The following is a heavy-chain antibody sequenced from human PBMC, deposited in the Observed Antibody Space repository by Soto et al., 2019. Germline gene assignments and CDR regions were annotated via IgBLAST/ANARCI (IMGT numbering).Heavy chain of an antibody. CDR1: GGSIISYY. J-gene: IGHJ4*02. D-gene: IGHD3-10*01. CDR3: ARAPRGNYGYPSYFDY. V-gene: IGHV4-59*01. Sequence: SETLSLTCTVSGGSIISYYWSWIRQPPGKGLEWIGYIYYSGSTNYNPSLKSRVTISVDTSKNQFSLKLSSVTAADTAVYYCARAPRGNYGYPSYFDYWGQGTLVTVSS. CDR2: IYYSGST.